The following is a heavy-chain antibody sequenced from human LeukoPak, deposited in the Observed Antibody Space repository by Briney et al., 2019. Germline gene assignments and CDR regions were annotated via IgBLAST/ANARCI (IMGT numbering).Heavy chain of an antibody. CDR3: AKDEPWSL. Sequence: PGGSLRLSCAASGFTFSSYGMHWVRQAPGKGMEWVAVISYDGSNKYYADSVKGRFTISRDNSKNTLYLQMNSLRAEDTAVYYCAKDEPWSLRGQGTLVTVSS. V-gene: IGHV3-30*18. D-gene: IGHD3-3*01. CDR2: ISYDGSNK. CDR1: GFTFSSYG. J-gene: IGHJ4*02.